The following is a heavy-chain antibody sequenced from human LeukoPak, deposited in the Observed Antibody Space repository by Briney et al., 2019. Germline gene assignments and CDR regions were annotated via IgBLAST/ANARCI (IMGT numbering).Heavy chain of an antibody. J-gene: IGHJ5*02. CDR2: IYYSGST. V-gene: IGHV4-59*08. Sequence: SETLSLTCTVSGGSISSYYWSWTRQPPGKGLEWIGYIYYSGSTNYNPSLKSRVTISVDTSKNQFSLKLSSVTAADTAVYYCARHGDSSSWNGWFDPWGQGTLVTVSS. D-gene: IGHD6-13*01. CDR1: GGSISSYY. CDR3: ARHGDSSSWNGWFDP.